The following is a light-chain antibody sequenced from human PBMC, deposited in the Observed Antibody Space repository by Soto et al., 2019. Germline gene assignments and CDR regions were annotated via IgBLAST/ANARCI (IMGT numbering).Light chain of an antibody. CDR3: QRYGALPPT. CDR2: AAS. J-gene: IGKJ4*01. V-gene: IGKV3-20*01. CDR1: QSVSNTY. Sequence: EIVLTQFPGALSLSPGERFTLSCRASQSVSNTYLAWYQQRSGQAPKFLFYAASNRATGIPDRFSSSGSGTYFTLTISRLAPEDSAVYYCQRYGALPPTFGGGTKVEIK.